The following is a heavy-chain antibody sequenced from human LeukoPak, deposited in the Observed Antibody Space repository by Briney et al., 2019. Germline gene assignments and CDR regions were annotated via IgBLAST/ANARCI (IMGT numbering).Heavy chain of an antibody. V-gene: IGHV3-7*01. J-gene: IGHJ4*02. CDR1: GFTFSDHW. D-gene: IGHD2/OR15-2a*01. CDR3: TTSYGVFDY. CDR2: TKEDGSEK. Sequence: GGSLRLSCAASGFTFSDHWMSWVRQAPGKGLEWVANTKEDGSEKYYVDSVKGRFTISRDNAKHSLYLQMNSLRAEDTAVYYCTTSYGVFDYWGQGTLVSVSS.